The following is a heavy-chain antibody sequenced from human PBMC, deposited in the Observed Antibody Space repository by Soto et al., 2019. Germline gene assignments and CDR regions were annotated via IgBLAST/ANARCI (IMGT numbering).Heavy chain of an antibody. Sequence: VQLVESGGGVVQPGRSLRLSCAVSGFTFSSYGMHWVRQAPGKGLEWVAVIWYDGSNQFYADSVKRRFTISRDKSKKTVYLEMNSLRADDTGVYYCARFLRGGASAYFIQWGQGTLVTVSS. CDR2: IWYDGSNQ. CDR1: GFTFSSYG. V-gene: IGHV3-33*01. D-gene: IGHD3-10*01. CDR3: ARFLRGGASAYFIQ. J-gene: IGHJ1*01.